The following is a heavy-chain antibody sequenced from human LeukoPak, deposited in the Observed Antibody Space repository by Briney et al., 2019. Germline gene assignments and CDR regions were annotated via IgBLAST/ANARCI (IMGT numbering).Heavy chain of an antibody. V-gene: IGHV3-11*04. Sequence: SGGSLRLSCAASGFTFSDYYMGWIRQAPGKGLEWVSYISSSGSTIYYADSVKGRFTISRDNAKNSLYLQMNSLRAEDTAVYYCARASGSSWSPYAFDIWGQGTMVTVSS. CDR1: GFTFSDYY. CDR2: ISSSGSTI. D-gene: IGHD6-13*01. CDR3: ARASGSSWSPYAFDI. J-gene: IGHJ3*02.